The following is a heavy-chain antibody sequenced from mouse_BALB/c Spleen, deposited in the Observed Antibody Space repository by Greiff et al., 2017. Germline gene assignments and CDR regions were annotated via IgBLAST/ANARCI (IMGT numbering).Heavy chain of an antibody. J-gene: IGHJ3*01. Sequence: QVQLKQPGAELVKPGASVKLSCKASGYTFTSYYMYWVKQRPGQGLEWIGGINPSNGGTNFNEKFKSKATLTVDKSSSTAYMQLSSLTSEDSAVYYCTRFDYDAFADWGQGTLVTVSA. CDR1: GYTFTSYY. D-gene: IGHD2-4*01. CDR2: INPSNGGT. CDR3: TRFDYDAFAD. V-gene: IGHV1S81*02.